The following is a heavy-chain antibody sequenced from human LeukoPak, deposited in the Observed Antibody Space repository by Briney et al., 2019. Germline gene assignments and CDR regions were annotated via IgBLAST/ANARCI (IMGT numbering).Heavy chain of an antibody. CDR3: ARDRPPPYYYDSSGSPRHWYFDL. CDR1: GGSISSYY. J-gene: IGHJ2*01. V-gene: IGHV4-59*01. Sequence: SETLSLTCTVSGGSISSYYWSWIRQPPGKGLEWIGYIYYSGSTNYNPSLKSRVTISVDTSKNQFSLKLSSVTAADTAVYYYARDRPPPYYYDSSGSPRHWYFDLWGRGTLVTVSS. D-gene: IGHD3-22*01. CDR2: IYYSGST.